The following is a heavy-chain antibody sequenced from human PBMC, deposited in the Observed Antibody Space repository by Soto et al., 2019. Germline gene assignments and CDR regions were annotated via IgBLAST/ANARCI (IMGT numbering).Heavy chain of an antibody. CDR2: IYPGDSDT. J-gene: IGHJ6*02. CDR3: ARWVEYSSSFYYGMDV. D-gene: IGHD6-6*01. CDR1: GYSFTSYW. V-gene: IGHV5-51*01. Sequence: GESLKISCKGSGYSFTSYWIGWVRQMPGKGLEWMGIIYPGDSDTRYSPSFQGQVTTSADKSISTAYLQWSSLKASDTAMYYCARWVEYSSSFYYGMDVWGQGTTVTVSS.